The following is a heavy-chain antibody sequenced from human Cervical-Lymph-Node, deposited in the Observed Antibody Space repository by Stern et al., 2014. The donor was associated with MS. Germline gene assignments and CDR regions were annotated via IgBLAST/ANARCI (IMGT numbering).Heavy chain of an antibody. V-gene: IGHV3-49*03. J-gene: IGHJ6*02. CDR3: TRGVRGNDYYGMDV. Sequence: EVQLVESGGGLVQPGRSLRLSCTASGFTFGDYAMSWFRQAPGKGLAWVGFIGGKAYGRTTDYAASVRGRFTISRDDSKSIAYLQMNSLKIEDAGVYYCTRGVRGNDYYGMDVWGQGTTVTVSS. D-gene: IGHD3-10*01. CDR2: IGGKAYGRTT. CDR1: GFTFGDYA.